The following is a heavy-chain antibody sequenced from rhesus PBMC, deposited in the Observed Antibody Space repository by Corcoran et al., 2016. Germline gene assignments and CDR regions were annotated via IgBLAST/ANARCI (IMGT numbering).Heavy chain of an antibody. Sequence: QVQLVQSGAEVKKPGASVKVSCKASGFTFGSYAINWVRQAPGQGLEWMGVIIPLVGITNYAEKFQGRVTIPADTSTSTAYMELSSLRSEETAVYYCARGEDDYGYYYSDWGQGVLVTVSS. J-gene: IGHJ4*01. V-gene: IGHV1-198*02. CDR2: IIPLVGIT. CDR1: GFTFGSYA. CDR3: ARGEDDYGYYYSD. D-gene: IGHD3-9*01.